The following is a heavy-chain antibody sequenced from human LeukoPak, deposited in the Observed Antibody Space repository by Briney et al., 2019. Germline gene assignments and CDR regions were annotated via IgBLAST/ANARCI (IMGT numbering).Heavy chain of an antibody. Sequence: GESLHISCQCSRYSFISYWIGWVRPMPGKGLEWMGIIYPADSDTRYSPSFQGQVTISADKSISTAYLQWSSLKASDTAMYYCARGVRAYDSSAYYAFDWFDLWGQGTLVSVSS. CDR1: RYSFISYW. V-gene: IGHV5-51*01. D-gene: IGHD3-22*01. J-gene: IGHJ5*02. CDR3: ARGVRAYDSSAYYAFDWFDL. CDR2: IYPADSDT.